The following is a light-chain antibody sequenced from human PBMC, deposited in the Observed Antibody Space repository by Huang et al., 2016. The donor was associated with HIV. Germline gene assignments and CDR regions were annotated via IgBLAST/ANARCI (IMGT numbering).Light chain of an antibody. Sequence: EIVLTQSPGTLSLSPGERATLSCRASQRVSTNYLAWYQQKHGQAPRLLIYGASSRATGVPDRVSGSGSGTDFTLTISRLEPEDFAVYYCQLYGTFGQGTKVEIK. V-gene: IGKV3-20*01. CDR3: QLYGT. CDR1: QRVSTNY. J-gene: IGKJ1*01. CDR2: GAS.